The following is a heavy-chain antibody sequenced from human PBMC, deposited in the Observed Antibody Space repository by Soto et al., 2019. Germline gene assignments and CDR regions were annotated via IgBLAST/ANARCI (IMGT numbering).Heavy chain of an antibody. J-gene: IGHJ4*02. CDR1: GFSFITYW. CDR3: ARGGGDYGDYLDY. CDR2: INTAGTTT. Sequence: ELQLVESGGGLVQPGGSLRLSCVASGFSFITYWMHWVRQAPGKGLVWVSRINTAGTTTPYADSVTGRFTISRDNAKNTLYLQMNSLRAEDTAVYYCARGGGDYGDYLDYWGQGALVTVSS. D-gene: IGHD4-17*01. V-gene: IGHV3-74*01.